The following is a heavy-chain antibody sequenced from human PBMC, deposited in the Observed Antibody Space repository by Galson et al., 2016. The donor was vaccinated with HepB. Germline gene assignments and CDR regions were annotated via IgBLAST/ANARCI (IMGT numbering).Heavy chain of an antibody. J-gene: IGHJ2*01. CDR3: ARDAGSGWPYWYFGL. CDR1: KFTFSDYY. V-gene: IGHV3-11*01. CDR2: ISSSGGTI. Sequence: SLRLSCAASKFTFSDYYMTWIRQAPGKGLEWVSYISSSGGTIYYADSVKGRFTISRDNAKNPLYLQMNSLRAEDTAVYYCARDAGSGWPYWYFGLWGRGTLVTVSS. D-gene: IGHD6-19*01.